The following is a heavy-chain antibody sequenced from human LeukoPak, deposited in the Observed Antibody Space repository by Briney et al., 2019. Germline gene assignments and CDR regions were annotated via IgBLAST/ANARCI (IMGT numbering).Heavy chain of an antibody. CDR3: VSFYETY. Sequence: GGSLRLSCAASGFTFRNYGMHWVRQAPGKGLEWVGVIWYDGSNKYYGDSVKGRFTISKDNAKNTVYLQMNSLRAEDTAVYYCVSFYETYWGRGTLVTVSS. J-gene: IGHJ4*02. CDR1: GFTFRNYG. D-gene: IGHD2/OR15-2a*01. CDR2: IWYDGSNK. V-gene: IGHV3-33*03.